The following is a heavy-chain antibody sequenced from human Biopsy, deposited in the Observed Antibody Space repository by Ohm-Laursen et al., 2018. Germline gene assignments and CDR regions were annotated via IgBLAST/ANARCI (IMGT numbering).Heavy chain of an antibody. CDR2: ISPYNDKT. V-gene: IGHV1-18*01. D-gene: IGHD2/OR15-2a*01. CDR3: ARVFCTSTTCYGLLDN. CDR1: GYTFYSYG. J-gene: IGHJ4*02. Sequence: SVKVSCNASGYTFYSYGITWVRQAPGQGLEWMGWISPYNDKTSYPPKLQDRVTMTADTSTNTAHMELRSLRSDDTAVYYCARVFCTSTTCYGLLDNWGQGTVVTVSS.